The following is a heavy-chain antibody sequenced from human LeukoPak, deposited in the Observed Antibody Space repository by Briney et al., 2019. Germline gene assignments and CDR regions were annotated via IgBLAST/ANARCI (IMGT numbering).Heavy chain of an antibody. Sequence: SEALSLTCTVSGGSVSSGSYYWSWIRQPPGKGLEWIGYIYYSGSTNYNHSLKSRVTISVDTSKNQFSLKLSSVTAADTAVYYCARDKVSYYYDSSGLDAFDIWGQGTMVTVSS. V-gene: IGHV4-61*01. D-gene: IGHD3-22*01. CDR2: IYYSGST. J-gene: IGHJ3*02. CDR3: ARDKVSYYYDSSGLDAFDI. CDR1: GGSVSSGSYY.